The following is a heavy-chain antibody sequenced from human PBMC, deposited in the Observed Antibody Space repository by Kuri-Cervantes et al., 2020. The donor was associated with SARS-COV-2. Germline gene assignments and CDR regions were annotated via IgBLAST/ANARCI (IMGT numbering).Heavy chain of an antibody. D-gene: IGHD3-3*01. V-gene: IGHV3-23*01. J-gene: IGHJ4*02. Sequence: GGSLRLSCAASGFTFSSYAMSWVRQAPGKGLEWVSAISGSGGSTYYADSVKGRFTISRDNSKNTLYLQMNSLRAEDTDVYYCAKDATNIWSGYSNFDYWGQGTLVTVSS. CDR1: GFTFSSYA. CDR3: AKDATNIWSGYSNFDY. CDR2: ISGSGGST.